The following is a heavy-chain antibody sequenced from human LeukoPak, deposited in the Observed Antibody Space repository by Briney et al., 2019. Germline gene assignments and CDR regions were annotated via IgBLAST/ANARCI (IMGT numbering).Heavy chain of an antibody. D-gene: IGHD2-2*01. J-gene: IGHJ5*02. V-gene: IGHV1-69*01. Sequence: ASVKVSCKASGGTFSSYAISWVRQAPGQGLEWMGGIIPIFGTANYAQKFQGRVTITADESTSTAYMELSSLRSEDTAVYYCAKKLRWDCSSTNCPKGDCFDPWGQGTLVTVSS. CDR2: IIPIFGTA. CDR1: GGTFSSYA. CDR3: AKKLRWDCSSTNCPKGDCFDP.